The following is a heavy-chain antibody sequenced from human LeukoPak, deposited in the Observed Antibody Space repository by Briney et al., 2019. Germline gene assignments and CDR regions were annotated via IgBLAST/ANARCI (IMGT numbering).Heavy chain of an antibody. CDR2: ISSSSSYK. CDR3: ARDKAGAAEY. CDR1: GFTFRSYS. V-gene: IGHV3-21*01. Sequence: GGSLRLSCAASGFTFRSYSMNWGRRAPGKGLEWVSSISSSSSYKYYADSVKGRITISRDNARNSLSLQMNSLRAEDTAVYYCARDKAGAAEYWGQGTLVTVSS. J-gene: IGHJ4*02. D-gene: IGHD1-26*01.